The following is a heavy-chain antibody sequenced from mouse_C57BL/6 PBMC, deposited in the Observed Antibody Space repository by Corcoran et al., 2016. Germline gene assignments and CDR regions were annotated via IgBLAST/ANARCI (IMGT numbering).Heavy chain of an antibody. CDR3: ARDDGYYDAMDY. V-gene: IGHV1-81*01. J-gene: IGHJ4*01. D-gene: IGHD2-3*01. CDR1: GYTFTSYG. CDR2: IYPRSGNT. Sequence: QVQLQPSGAELARPGASVKLSCKASGYTFTSYGISWVKQRTGQGLEWIGEIYPRSGNTYYNEKFKGKATLTADKSSSTAYMELRSLTSEDSAVYFCARDDGYYDAMDYWGQGTSVTVSS.